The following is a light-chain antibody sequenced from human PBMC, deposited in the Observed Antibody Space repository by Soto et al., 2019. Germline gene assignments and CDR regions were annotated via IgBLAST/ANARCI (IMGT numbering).Light chain of an antibody. CDR1: QSVSSN. Sequence: EIVMTQSPATLSVSPGERATLSCRASQSVSSNLAWYQQKPGQAPRLLIYGASTRATGIPARFSGSGSGTEFTLTISSLQSEDFAVYYCQQYKNWPPAPWTFGQGTKVEIK. J-gene: IGKJ1*01. CDR2: GAS. CDR3: QQYKNWPPAPWT. V-gene: IGKV3-15*01.